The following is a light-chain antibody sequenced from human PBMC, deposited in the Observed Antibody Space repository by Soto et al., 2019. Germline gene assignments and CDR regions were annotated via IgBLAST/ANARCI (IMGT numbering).Light chain of an antibody. CDR3: YQRDKWPFT. J-gene: IGKJ3*01. CDR1: QNVSNY. Sequence: IVLTPSPATLSVSPVERASLSCGASQNVSNYLAWYQQKPGQAPRLLIYDASNRATGIPARFSGSGSGTDFTLTISSLELEDFAIYYCYQRDKWPFTFGPGTKVDIK. V-gene: IGKV3-11*01. CDR2: DAS.